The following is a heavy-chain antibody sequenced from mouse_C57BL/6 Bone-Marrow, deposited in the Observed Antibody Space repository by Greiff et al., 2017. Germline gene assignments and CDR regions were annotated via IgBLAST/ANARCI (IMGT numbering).Heavy chain of an antibody. V-gene: IGHV5-16*01. CDR1: GFTFSDYY. Sequence: DVKLVESEGGLVQPGSSMKLSCTASGFTFSDYYMAWVRQVPEKGLEWVANINYDGSSTYYLDSLKSRFIISRDNAKNILYLQMSSLKSEDTATYYCARGGLAMDYWGQGTSVTVSS. J-gene: IGHJ4*01. CDR3: ARGGLAMDY. CDR2: INYDGSST.